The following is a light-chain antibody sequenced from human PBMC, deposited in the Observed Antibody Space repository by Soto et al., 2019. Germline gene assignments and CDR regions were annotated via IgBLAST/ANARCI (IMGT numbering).Light chain of an antibody. CDR3: SSYTSSSPYV. Sequence: QSVLAQPASVSGSPGQSITISCTGTSSDVGGYNYVSWYQQHPGKAPKLMIYDVTNRPSGVSNRFSRSKSGNTASLAISGLQAEDEADYYCSSYTSSSPYVFGTGTKVTVL. J-gene: IGLJ1*01. CDR2: DVT. CDR1: SSDVGGYNY. V-gene: IGLV2-14*03.